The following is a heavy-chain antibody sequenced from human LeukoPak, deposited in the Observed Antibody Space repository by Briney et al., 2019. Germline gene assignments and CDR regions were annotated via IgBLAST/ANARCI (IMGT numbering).Heavy chain of an antibody. CDR3: AKDLSMVATRYYFDY. D-gene: IGHD5-12*01. CDR2: ISYDGSNK. Sequence: GGSLRLSCAASRFTFSSYGVHWVCQARGKGLEWVAVISYDGSNKYYADSVKGRFTISRDNSKNTLYLQMNSLRAEDTAVYYCAKDLSMVATRYYFDYWGQGTLVTVSS. V-gene: IGHV3-30*18. J-gene: IGHJ4*02. CDR1: RFTFSSYG.